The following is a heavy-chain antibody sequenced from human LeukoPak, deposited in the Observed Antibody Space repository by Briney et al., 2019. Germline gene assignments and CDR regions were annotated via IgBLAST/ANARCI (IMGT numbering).Heavy chain of an antibody. D-gene: IGHD2-2*01. CDR2: IDAGNGDT. CDR3: ARGSTSDWPLDH. J-gene: IGHJ4*02. V-gene: IGHV1-3*01. Sequence: ASVKVSCKASGYTFIDYAMHWVRQAPGQRFKWMGWIDAGNGDTRYSQKFQGRVTITRDTSASTAYIELRSLRSEDTAMYYCARGSTSDWPLDHWGQETLVTISS. CDR1: GYTFIDYA.